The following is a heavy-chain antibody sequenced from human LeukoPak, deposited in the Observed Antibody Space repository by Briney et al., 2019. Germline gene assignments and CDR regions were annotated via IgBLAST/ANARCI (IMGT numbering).Heavy chain of an antibody. Sequence: SETLSLTCTVSGDSISSSDYYWGWIRQPPGKGLQWIGNFCYSGSTCYNPSLKSRLTISLDTSKNQFSLQLSSVTAADTAVYYCAREPRPSYWGQGTLVTVSS. D-gene: IGHD1-14*01. J-gene: IGHJ4*02. CDR3: AREPRPSY. CDR2: FCYSGST. CDR1: GDSISSSDYY. V-gene: IGHV4-39*02.